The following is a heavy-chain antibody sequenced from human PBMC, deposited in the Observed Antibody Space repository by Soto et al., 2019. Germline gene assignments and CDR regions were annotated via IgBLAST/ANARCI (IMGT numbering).Heavy chain of an antibody. D-gene: IGHD2-2*02. V-gene: IGHV1-18*01. CDR1: GYTFTSYG. Sequence: GASVKVSCKASGYTFTSYGISWVRQAPGQGLEWMGWISAYNGNTNYAQKLQGRVTMTTDTSTSTAYMELRSLRSDDTAVYYCARGPGYCSSTSCYRPRSRVDPWGQGTLVTVSS. J-gene: IGHJ5*02. CDR3: ARGPGYCSSTSCYRPRSRVDP. CDR2: ISAYNGNT.